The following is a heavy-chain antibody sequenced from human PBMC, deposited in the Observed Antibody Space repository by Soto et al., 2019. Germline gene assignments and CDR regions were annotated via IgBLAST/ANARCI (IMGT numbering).Heavy chain of an antibody. CDR1: GASMNSYH. CDR3: ARDQGVAAAGITWFDP. D-gene: IGHD6-13*01. Sequence: SETLSLTCTVSGASMNSYHWSWIRQPAGKGLEWIGHIHSSGSTNYNPSLKSRVTMSVDTSKNQFPLRLMSLTAADTAVYYCARDQGVAAAGITWFDPWGQGSLVTVSS. CDR2: IHSSGST. V-gene: IGHV4-4*07. J-gene: IGHJ5*02.